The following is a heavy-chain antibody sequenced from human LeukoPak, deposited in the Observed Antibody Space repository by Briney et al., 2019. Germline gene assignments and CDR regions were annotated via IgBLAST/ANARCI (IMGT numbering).Heavy chain of an antibody. D-gene: IGHD2-21*02. V-gene: IGHV4-39*07. CDR2: IYYSGST. Sequence: SETLSLTCTVSGGSISSFSYYWGWIRQPPGRGLEWIGTIYYSGSTYYSPSLKSRVTISTDTSKNQFSLNLRSVTAADTAVYYCARVRGDSPYSFDYWGQGTLVTVSS. CDR1: GGSISSFSYY. CDR3: ARVRGDSPYSFDY. J-gene: IGHJ4*02.